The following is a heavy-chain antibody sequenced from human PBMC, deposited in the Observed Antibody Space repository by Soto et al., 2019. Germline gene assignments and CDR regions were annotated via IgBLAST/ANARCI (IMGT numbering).Heavy chain of an antibody. CDR1: GYTFTSYG. J-gene: IGHJ6*02. V-gene: IGHV1-18*01. Sequence: ASVKVSCKASGYTFTSYGISWVRQAPGQGLEWMGWISAYNGNTNDAQKLQGRVTMTTDTSTSTAYMELRSLRSDDTVVYYCARDHRFLEWLFKDYGMDVWGQGTTVTVSS. CDR2: ISAYNGNT. CDR3: ARDHRFLEWLFKDYGMDV. D-gene: IGHD3-3*01.